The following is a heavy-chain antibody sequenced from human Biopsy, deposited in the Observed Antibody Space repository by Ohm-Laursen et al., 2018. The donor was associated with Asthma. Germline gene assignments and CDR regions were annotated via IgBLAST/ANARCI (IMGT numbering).Heavy chain of an antibody. D-gene: IGHD3-9*01. CDR1: GYTFINYA. V-gene: IGHV1-3*01. CDR3: ARTYYDFLTGQVNDALAM. J-gene: IGHJ3*02. CDR2: INAGNGNT. Sequence: SVKVSCKASGYTFINYAIHWVRQAPGQRLEWMGWINAGNGNTKYSEKFQGRVTITRDTSASTAYMDLSSLRSEDTAVYCCARTYYDFLTGQVNDALAMWGQGTVVTVSS.